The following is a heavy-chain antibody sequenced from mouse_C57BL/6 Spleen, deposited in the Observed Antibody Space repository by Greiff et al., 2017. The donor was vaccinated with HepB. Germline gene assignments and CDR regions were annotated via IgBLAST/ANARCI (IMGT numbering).Heavy chain of an antibody. CDR1: GYAFSSSW. Sequence: QVQLKESGPELVKPGASVKISCKASGYAFSSSWMNWVKQRPGKGLEWIGRIYPGDGDTNYNGKFKGKATLTADKSSSTAYMQLSSLTSEDSAVYFCARRGYYDGSSYWYFDGWGTGTTVTVSS. CDR3: ARRGYYDGSSYWYFDG. V-gene: IGHV1-82*01. J-gene: IGHJ1*03. CDR2: IYPGDGDT. D-gene: IGHD1-1*01.